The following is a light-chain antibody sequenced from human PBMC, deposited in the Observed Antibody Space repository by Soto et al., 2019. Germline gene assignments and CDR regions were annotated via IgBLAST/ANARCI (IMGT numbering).Light chain of an antibody. CDR1: QSVSRY. Sequence: EIVLTQSPATLSLSPGERATLSCRASQSVSRYLAWYQQKPGQAPRLLIYGASSRATGIPDRFSGSGSGTDFTLTISRLEPEDFAVYYCQQYRNWPRTVGQGTKVDI. J-gene: IGKJ1*01. CDR2: GAS. V-gene: IGKV3-11*01. CDR3: QQYRNWPRT.